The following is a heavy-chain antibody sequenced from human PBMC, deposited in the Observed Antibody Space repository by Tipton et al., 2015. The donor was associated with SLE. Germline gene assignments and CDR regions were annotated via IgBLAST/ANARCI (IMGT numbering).Heavy chain of an antibody. V-gene: IGHV4-39*07. CDR3: ARVTHSSSWVPYYFDY. CDR2: IYYSGST. Sequence: TLSLTCTVSGGSISSSSYYWGWIRQPPGKGLEWIGSIYYSGSTNYNPSLKSRVTISVDTSKNQFSLKLSSVTAADTAVYYCARVTHSSSWVPYYFDYWGQGTLVTVSS. CDR1: GGSISSSSYY. J-gene: IGHJ4*02. D-gene: IGHD6-13*01.